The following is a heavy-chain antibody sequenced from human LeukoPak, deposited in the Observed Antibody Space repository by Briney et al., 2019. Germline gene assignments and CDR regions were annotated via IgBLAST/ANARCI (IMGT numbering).Heavy chain of an antibody. V-gene: IGHV3-23*01. CDR3: AKAPVTTCRGAYCYPFDY. CDR1: GFTLSSYA. Sequence: GGSLRLSCAASGFTLSSYAMSWVRQAPGKGLEWVSAISDSGNTYHADSVKGRFTISRDSSKNTLFLQMNRLRPEDAAVYYCAKAPVTTCRGAYCYPFDYWGQGTLVTVSS. CDR2: ISDSGNT. D-gene: IGHD2-21*01. J-gene: IGHJ4*02.